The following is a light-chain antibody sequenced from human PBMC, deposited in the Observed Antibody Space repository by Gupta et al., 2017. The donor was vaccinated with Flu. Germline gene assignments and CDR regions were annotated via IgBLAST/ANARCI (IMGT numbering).Light chain of an antibody. CDR2: KTS. Sequence: SPSTLSASVGDRVTITCRASQSVNSWLAWYQQKPGKAPKVLIYKTSSLESGVPSRFSGGGSGTEFTLTISSLQPDDFATYYCLQYNSLFTFGQGTKLEI. J-gene: IGKJ2*01. V-gene: IGKV1-5*03. CDR3: LQYNSLFT. CDR1: QSVNSW.